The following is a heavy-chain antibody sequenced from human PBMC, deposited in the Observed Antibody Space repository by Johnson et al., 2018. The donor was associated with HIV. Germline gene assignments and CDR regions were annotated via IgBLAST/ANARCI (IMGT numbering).Heavy chain of an antibody. CDR1: GFTFDDYG. CDR3: ASCSDQVLLGGDGFDI. J-gene: IGHJ3*02. V-gene: IGHV3-30*03. CDR2: ISYDGSNK. Sequence: QMQLVESGGGLVQPGRSLRLSCAASGFTFDDYGMSWVRQAPGKGLEWVAVISYDGSNKDYADSVKGRFTISRDNSKNTLYLQMNSLRAEDTAVYYCASCSDQVLLGGDGFDIWGQGTMVTVSS. D-gene: IGHD2-2*01.